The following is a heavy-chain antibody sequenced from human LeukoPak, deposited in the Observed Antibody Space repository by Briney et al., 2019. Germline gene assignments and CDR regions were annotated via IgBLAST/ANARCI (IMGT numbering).Heavy chain of an antibody. CDR1: GGSISSYY. CDR3: ARATGWNLNY. V-gene: IGHV4-59*12. CDR2: IYYSGST. J-gene: IGHJ4*02. D-gene: IGHD1-1*01. Sequence: SETLSLTCTVSGGSISSYYWSWIRQPPGKGLEWIGYIYYSGSTNYNPSLKSRVTMSVDTSKNQFSLKLSSVTAADTAVYYCARATGWNLNYWGQGTLVTVSS.